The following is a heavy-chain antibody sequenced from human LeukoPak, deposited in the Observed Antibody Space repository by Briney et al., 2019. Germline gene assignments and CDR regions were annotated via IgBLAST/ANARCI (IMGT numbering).Heavy chain of an antibody. D-gene: IGHD6-6*01. CDR3: AKQEYSSSSFWDY. Sequence: GGSLRLSCAASGFTFSSYAMHWVRQAPGKGLEWVAVISYDGSNKYYADSVKGRFTISRDNSKNTLYLQMNSLRAEDTAVYYCAKQEYSSSSFWDYWGQGTLVTVSS. CDR1: GFTFSSYA. CDR2: ISYDGSNK. J-gene: IGHJ4*02. V-gene: IGHV3-30*04.